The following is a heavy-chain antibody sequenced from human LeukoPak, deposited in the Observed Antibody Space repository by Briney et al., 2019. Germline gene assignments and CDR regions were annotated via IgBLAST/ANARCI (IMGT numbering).Heavy chain of an antibody. CDR2: ISTSSSYI. J-gene: IGHJ6*03. D-gene: IGHD6-6*01. Sequence: GGSLRLSCAASGFTFSSYAMSWVRQAPGKGLEWVSSISTSSSYIYYADSVKGRFTISRDNAKNSLFLQINSLRAEDTAVYYCARLNASSPGNYFYYFMDVWGKGTTVTVSS. V-gene: IGHV3-21*01. CDR1: GFTFSSYA. CDR3: ARLNASSPGNYFYYFMDV.